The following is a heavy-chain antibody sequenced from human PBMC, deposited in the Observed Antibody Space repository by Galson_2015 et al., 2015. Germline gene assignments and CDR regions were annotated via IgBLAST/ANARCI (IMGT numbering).Heavy chain of an antibody. J-gene: IGHJ6*02. CDR2: ISDSGGST. D-gene: IGHD5-24*01. Sequence: SLRLSCAASGFTFSSYAMSWVRQAPGKGLEWVSAISDSGGSTYYADSVKGRFTISRDNSKNTLYLQMNSLRAEDTALYYCAKGRNSYNYHHYYYGMDVWGQGTTVTVSS. V-gene: IGHV3-23*01. CDR1: GFTFSSYA. CDR3: AKGRNSYNYHHYYYGMDV.